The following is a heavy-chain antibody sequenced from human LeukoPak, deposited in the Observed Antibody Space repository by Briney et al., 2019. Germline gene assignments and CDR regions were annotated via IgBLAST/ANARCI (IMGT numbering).Heavy chain of an antibody. CDR2: IYYSGST. V-gene: IGHV4-59*13. CDR1: GRSISSYY. CDR3: ARDSWRYCSSTSCENV. Sequence: SETLSLTCTVSGRSISSYYWRWIRHPPGKGLEWIGYIYYSGSTNYNPSLKSRVTISVNTSKNQFSLKLSSVTAADTAVYYCARDSWRYCSSTSCENVWGQGTLVTVSS. J-gene: IGHJ4*02. D-gene: IGHD2-2*01.